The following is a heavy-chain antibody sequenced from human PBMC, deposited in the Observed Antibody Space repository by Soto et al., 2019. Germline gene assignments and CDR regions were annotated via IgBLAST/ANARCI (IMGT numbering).Heavy chain of an antibody. CDR3: ANYGSGSTGGYYYYGMDV. D-gene: IGHD3-10*01. V-gene: IGHV3-23*01. Sequence: SCAGSGSTFTDFTMTWVRQAPGKGLEWVSAISGDGLSTYYAGSVKGRFTISRDNSKNTLYLQMNSLRAEDTAVYYCANYGSGSTGGYYYYGMDVWGQGTTVTVSS. CDR2: ISGDGLST. J-gene: IGHJ6*02. CDR1: GSTFTDFT.